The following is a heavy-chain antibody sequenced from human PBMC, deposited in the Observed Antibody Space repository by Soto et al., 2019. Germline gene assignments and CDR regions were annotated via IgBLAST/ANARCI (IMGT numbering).Heavy chain of an antibody. CDR2: ISYDGSNK. V-gene: IGHV3-30-3*01. J-gene: IGHJ4*02. Sequence: GGSLRLSCAASGFTFSSYAMHWVRQAPGKGLEWVAVISYDGSNKYYADSVKGRFTISRDNYKNTLYLQMNSLRAEDTAVYYCARALRYRSSWYVYWGQGTLVTVSS. CDR1: GFTFSSYA. CDR3: ARALRYRSSWYVY. D-gene: IGHD6-13*01.